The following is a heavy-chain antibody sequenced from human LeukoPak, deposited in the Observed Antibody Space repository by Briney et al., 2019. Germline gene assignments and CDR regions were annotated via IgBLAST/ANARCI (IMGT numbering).Heavy chain of an antibody. CDR1: GFTVSSNY. Sequence: PGGSLRLSCAASGFTVSSNYMSWVRQAPGKGLEWVSVIYSGGSTYYADSVKGRFTISRDNSKNTLYLQMNSLRAEDTAVYYCARVRAGTAMVYNYYYYGMDVWGQGTTVTVSS. D-gene: IGHD5-18*01. J-gene: IGHJ6*02. V-gene: IGHV3-53*01. CDR3: ARVRAGTAMVYNYYYYGMDV. CDR2: IYSGGST.